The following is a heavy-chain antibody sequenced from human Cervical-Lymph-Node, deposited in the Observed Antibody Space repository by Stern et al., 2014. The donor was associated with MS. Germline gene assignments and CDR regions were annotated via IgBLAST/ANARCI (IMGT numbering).Heavy chain of an antibody. Sequence: VQLVESGGGVVQPGRSLRLSCTASGITLHSYAMHWVRQAPGKGLEWVAVISYDGREKKYVDSVKGRFTISRDNSRNTLYVQMNSLRPEDTAVYYCARDRFTSTWLDHDALDIWGQGTKVLVS. J-gene: IGHJ3*02. CDR2: ISYDGREK. CDR1: GITLHSYA. V-gene: IGHV3-30*14. D-gene: IGHD2/OR15-2a*01. CDR3: ARDRFTSTWLDHDALDI.